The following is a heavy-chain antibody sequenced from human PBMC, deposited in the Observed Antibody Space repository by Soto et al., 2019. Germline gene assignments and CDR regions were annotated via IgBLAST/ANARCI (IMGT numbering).Heavy chain of an antibody. V-gene: IGHV4-4*02. CDR1: GASISSRTW. Sequence: QVQLQESGPGLVKPSETLSLTCAVSGASISSRTWWTWVRQSPGKGLEWIEEMYHNGGSNYNPSLKSRVAISTDTSKNPFSLTLTSVTAADTAMYYCTCCGHDYKIDNWGQGSLVTVSS. CDR3: TCCGHDYKIDN. J-gene: IGHJ4*02. D-gene: IGHD2-21*01. CDR2: MYHNGGS.